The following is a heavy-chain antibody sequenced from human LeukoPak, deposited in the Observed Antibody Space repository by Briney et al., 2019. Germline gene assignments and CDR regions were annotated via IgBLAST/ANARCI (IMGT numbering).Heavy chain of an antibody. D-gene: IGHD3-22*01. CDR1: GGSISSSSYY. J-gene: IGHJ3*02. CDR3: ARVPIDYYDTLVYAFDI. Sequence: SETLSLTCTVSGGSISSSSYYWGWIRQPPGKGLEWIGSIYYSGSTYYNPSLKSRVTISVDRSKNQFSLKLSSVTAADTAVYYCARVPIDYYDTLVYAFDIWGQGTMVTVSS. CDR2: IYYSGST. V-gene: IGHV4-39*07.